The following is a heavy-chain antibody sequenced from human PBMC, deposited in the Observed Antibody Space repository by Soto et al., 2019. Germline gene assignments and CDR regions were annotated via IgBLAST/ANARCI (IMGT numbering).Heavy chain of an antibody. J-gene: IGHJ4*02. CDR1: GDSIGTTHSY. Sequence: PSDTLSLTCTVSGDSIGTTHSYWAWIRQSPGKGLEWIGNIHYSGSTYYMRSLRSRVTLSVDTSKNQFSLRLTSVTAEDTAVYYCARHEGNGNVWPLDYWGQGILVTVSS. V-gene: IGHV4-39*01. CDR2: IHYSGST. D-gene: IGHD2-8*01. CDR3: ARHEGNGNVWPLDY.